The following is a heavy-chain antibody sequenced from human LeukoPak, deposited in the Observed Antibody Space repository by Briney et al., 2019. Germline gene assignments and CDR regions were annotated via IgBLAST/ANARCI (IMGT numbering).Heavy chain of an antibody. CDR3: ATTNRLPH. J-gene: IGHJ4*02. D-gene: IGHD2-8*01. CDR2: IYTSGST. CDR1: GGSISSGSYY. Sequence: ASQTLSLTCTVSGGSISSGSYYWSWIRQPAGKGLEWIGRIYTSGSTNYNPSLKSRVTISVDTSKNQFSLKLSSVTAADTAVYYCATTNRLPHWGQGTLVTVSS. V-gene: IGHV4-61*02.